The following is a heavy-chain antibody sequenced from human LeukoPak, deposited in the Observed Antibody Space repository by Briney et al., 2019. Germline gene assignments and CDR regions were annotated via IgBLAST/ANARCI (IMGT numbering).Heavy chain of an antibody. J-gene: IGHJ4*02. CDR3: ARAIAVAGPYYFDY. CDR2: IYTSGST. CDR1: GDSISSYY. V-gene: IGHV4-4*09. D-gene: IGHD6-19*01. Sequence: SETLSLTCTVSGDSISSYYWSWIRQPPGKGLEWIGYIYTSGSTNYNPSLKSRVTISVDTSKNQFSLKLSSVTAADTAVYYCARAIAVAGPYYFDYWGQGTLVTVSS.